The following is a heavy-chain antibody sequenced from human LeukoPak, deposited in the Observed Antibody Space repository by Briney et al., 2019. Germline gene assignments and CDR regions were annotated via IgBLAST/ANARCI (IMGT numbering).Heavy chain of an antibody. CDR1: GYTFTSHH. J-gene: IGHJ6*03. CDR2: INPSGGST. Sequence: GASVKVSCKASGYTFTSHHIYWVRQAPGQGLEWMGVINPSGGSTNYAQKFQGRVSTTRDTSTSTVYMELSSLRSEDTAVYYCARAGLSNFRYYYHMDVWGKGTTVTVSS. V-gene: IGHV1-46*01. D-gene: IGHD4-11*01. CDR3: ARAGLSNFRYYYHMDV.